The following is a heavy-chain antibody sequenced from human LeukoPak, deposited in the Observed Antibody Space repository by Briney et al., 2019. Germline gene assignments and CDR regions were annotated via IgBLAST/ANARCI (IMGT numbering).Heavy chain of an antibody. D-gene: IGHD6-19*01. CDR2: IIPIPGIA. CDR1: GGTFSSYT. V-gene: IGHV1-69*02. CDR3: ASATVAGSPLYFDY. Sequence: SVKVSCKASGGTFSSYTISWVRQAPGQGLEWMGRIIPIPGIANYAQKFQGRVTITADKSTSTAYMELSSLRSEDTAVYYCASATVAGSPLYFDYWGQGTLVTVSS. J-gene: IGHJ4*02.